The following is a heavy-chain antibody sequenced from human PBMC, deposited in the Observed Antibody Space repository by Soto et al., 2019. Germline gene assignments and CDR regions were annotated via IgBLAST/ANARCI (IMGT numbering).Heavy chain of an antibody. CDR2: ISTYNGNT. J-gene: IGHJ3*02. CDR1: GYTFTSYG. CDR3: ARVAATQEGAFDI. Sequence: ASVKVSCKASGYTFTSYGISWVRQAPGQGLEWMGWISTYNGNTNYAQELQGRVTMTTDTSTSTAYMELRSLRSGDTAVYHCARVAATQEGAFDIWGQGTMVTVSS. V-gene: IGHV1-18*04. D-gene: IGHD1-26*01.